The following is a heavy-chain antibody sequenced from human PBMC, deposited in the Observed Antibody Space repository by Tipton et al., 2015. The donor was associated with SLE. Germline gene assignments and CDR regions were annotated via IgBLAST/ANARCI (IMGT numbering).Heavy chain of an antibody. CDR3: AREVSGWLDY. CDR1: GGSISSHY. V-gene: IGHV4-59*11. D-gene: IGHD6-19*01. Sequence: TLSLTCTVSGGSISSHYWSWIRQPPGKGLEWIGYIYYSGSTNYNPSLKSRVTISVDTSKNQFSLKLSSVTAADTAVYYCAREVSGWLDYWGQGTLVTVSS. CDR2: IYYSGST. J-gene: IGHJ4*02.